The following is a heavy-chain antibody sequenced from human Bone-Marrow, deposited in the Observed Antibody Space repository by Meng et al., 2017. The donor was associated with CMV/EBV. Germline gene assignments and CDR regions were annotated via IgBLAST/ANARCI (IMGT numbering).Heavy chain of an antibody. CDR2: IYYSGST. D-gene: IGHD3-3*01. CDR1: GGSVSSGSYY. J-gene: IGHJ5*02. V-gene: IGHV4-61*01. Sequence: SETLSLTCTVSGGSVSSGSYYWSWIRQPPGKGLEWIGYIYYSGSTNYNPSLKSRVTISVDTSKNQFSLRLSSATAADTAVYYCAREGYEQYTSYYDAASWFDPWGQGTLVTVSS. CDR3: AREGYEQYTSYYDAASWFDP.